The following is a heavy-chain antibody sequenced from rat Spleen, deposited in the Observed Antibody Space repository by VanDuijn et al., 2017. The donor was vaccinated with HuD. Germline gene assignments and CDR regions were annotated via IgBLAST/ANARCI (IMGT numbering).Heavy chain of an antibody. CDR1: GFTFSSYG. Sequence: VQLVESGGGLVQPGKSLKLSCSASGFTFSSYGMHWIRQAPGKGLDWVAYISSSSGTVYTDAVKERFTISRDNAKDTLYLQLNSLKSEDTAIYYCARGGYPYDCWGQGVMVTVSS. CDR2: ISSSSGT. J-gene: IGHJ2*01. CDR3: ARGGYPYDC. D-gene: IGHD1-4*01. V-gene: IGHV5-62*01.